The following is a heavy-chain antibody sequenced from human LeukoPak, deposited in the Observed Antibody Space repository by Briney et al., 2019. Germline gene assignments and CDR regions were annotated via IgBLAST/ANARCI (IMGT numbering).Heavy chain of an antibody. Sequence: LPGGSLRLPCAASAFTFRSYAMIWVRQAPGKGLEWGSGISGSGGSTYYSDSAKGRFTISRDNSNNTLYLQMNSLRAEDTAVYYCAKGAASRGYTYVANWGQGTLVTVSS. J-gene: IGHJ4*02. V-gene: IGHV3-23*01. D-gene: IGHD5-18*01. CDR2: ISGSGGST. CDR1: AFTFRSYA. CDR3: AKGAASRGYTYVAN.